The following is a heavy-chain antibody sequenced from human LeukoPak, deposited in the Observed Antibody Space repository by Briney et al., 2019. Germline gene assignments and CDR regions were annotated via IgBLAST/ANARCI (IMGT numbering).Heavy chain of an antibody. Sequence: SETLSLTCAVSGGSISSSNWWSWVRQPPGKGLEWIGEIYHSGSTNYNPSLKSRVTISVDKSKNQFSLKLSSVTAADTAVYYCARGGYGDYIGFDPWGQGTLVTVSS. CDR2: IYHSGST. CDR1: GGSISSSNW. D-gene: IGHD4-17*01. CDR3: ARGGYGDYIGFDP. J-gene: IGHJ5*02. V-gene: IGHV4-4*02.